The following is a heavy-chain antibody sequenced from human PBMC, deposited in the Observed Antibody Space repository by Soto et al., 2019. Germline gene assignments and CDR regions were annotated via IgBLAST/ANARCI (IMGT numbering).Heavy chain of an antibody. Sequence: GGSLRLSCPASEFTFEDYAMHWVRQAPGKGLAWVSGISWNSGTLVYADSVKGRFTISRDNAKNSLFLQMNSLRAEDTALYFCAKGRTRPLQLGSFGDNAFDVWGQGTMVTVSS. J-gene: IGHJ3*01. V-gene: IGHV3-9*01. CDR1: EFTFEDYA. D-gene: IGHD1-1*01. CDR3: AKGRTRPLQLGSFGDNAFDV. CDR2: ISWNSGTL.